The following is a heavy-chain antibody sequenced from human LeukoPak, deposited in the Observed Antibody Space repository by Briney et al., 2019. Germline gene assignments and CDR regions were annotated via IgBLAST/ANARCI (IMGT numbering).Heavy chain of an antibody. V-gene: IGHV4-59*01. CDR1: GGSISSYY. CDR3: ARAQPGYSYGSPGDAFDI. Sequence: SETLSLTCTVSGGSISSYYWSWIRQPPGKGLEWIGYIYYSGSTNYNPSLRSRVTISVDTSKNQFSLKLSSVTAADTAVYYCARAQPGYSYGSPGDAFDIWGQGTMVTVSS. D-gene: IGHD5-18*01. CDR2: IYYSGST. J-gene: IGHJ3*02.